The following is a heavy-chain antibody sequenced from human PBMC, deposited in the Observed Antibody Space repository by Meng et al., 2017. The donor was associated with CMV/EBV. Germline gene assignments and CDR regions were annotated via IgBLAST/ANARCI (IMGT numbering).Heavy chain of an antibody. V-gene: IGHV3-30*02. Sequence: GESLKISCAASGFTFSSYGMHWVRQAPGKGLEWVAFIRYDGSNKYYVDSVKGRFTISRDNSKNTLYLQMNSLRAEDTAVYYCAKDLSCSSTSCYLYWGQGTLVTVSS. CDR3: AKDLSCSSTSCYLY. J-gene: IGHJ4*02. CDR2: IRYDGSNK. CDR1: GFTFSSYG. D-gene: IGHD2-2*01.